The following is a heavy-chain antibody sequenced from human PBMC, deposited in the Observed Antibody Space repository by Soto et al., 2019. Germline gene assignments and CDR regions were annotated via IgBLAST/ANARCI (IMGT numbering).Heavy chain of an antibody. CDR2: IYYSGST. V-gene: IGHV4-31*03. CDR1: GASISSGDYY. CDR3: ARDLYLQGGMDV. J-gene: IGHJ6*02. Sequence: QVQLQESGPGLVKPSQTLSLTCTVSGASISSGDYYWSWIRQHPGKGLEWIGYIYYSGSTSYNPSLKSRVTISVDTSKNQFSLRLSSVTAADTAVYYCARDLYLQGGMDVWGQGTTVTVSS.